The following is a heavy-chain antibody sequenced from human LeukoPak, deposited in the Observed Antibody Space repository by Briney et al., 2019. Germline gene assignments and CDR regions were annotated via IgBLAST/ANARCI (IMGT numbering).Heavy chain of an antibody. CDR1: GYGFTFNY. CDR2: INPNSGGT. J-gene: IGHJ5*02. V-gene: IGHV1-2*02. CDR3: ARNSLSIAAAGTSHFDP. Sequence: ASVNLSLKSSGYGFTFNYMHWVRHRQAPGLGWVGWINPNSGGTNYAQKFQGRVTMTRDTSISTAYKELSRLRSDDTAVYYCARNSLSIAAAGTSHFDPWGQGTLVTVSS. D-gene: IGHD6-13*01.